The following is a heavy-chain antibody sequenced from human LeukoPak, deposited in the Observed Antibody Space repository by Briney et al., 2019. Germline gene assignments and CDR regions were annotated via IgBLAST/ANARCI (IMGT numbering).Heavy chain of an antibody. CDR2: ISALSTYV. D-gene: IGHD3-22*01. V-gene: IGHV3-21*01. CDR3: ARASYWFERSGHPQHYYFDY. CDR1: GFKFSDYS. Sequence: PGGSLRLSCAASGFKFSDYSMNWVRQAPGKGLQWVASISALSTYVYYPGSVKGRFTISRDNARNSVYLQLNSLRDEDTALYFCARASYWFERSGHPQHYYFDYWGQGTMVALSS. J-gene: IGHJ4*02.